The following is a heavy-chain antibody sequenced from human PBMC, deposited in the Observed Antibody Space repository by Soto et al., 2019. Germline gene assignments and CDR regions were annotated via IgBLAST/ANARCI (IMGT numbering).Heavy chain of an antibody. CDR2: TSYDGTYT. CDR3: TKDRQPLAFGYGLDV. J-gene: IGHJ6*02. V-gene: IGHV3-30*18. CDR1: GFTFNIFD. Sequence: QVHLVESGGGVVQPGRSPRLSCAASGFTFNIFDMHWVRQAPGKGLEWVATTSYDGTYTFYAGSVEGRFTISRDDSNDTLFLLLSGLRPEDTAVYYCTKDRQPLAFGYGLDVWGQGTTVTVSS. D-gene: IGHD2-21*01.